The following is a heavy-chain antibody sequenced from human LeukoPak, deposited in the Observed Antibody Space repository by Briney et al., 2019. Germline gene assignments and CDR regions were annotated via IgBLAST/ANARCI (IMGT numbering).Heavy chain of an antibody. CDR1: GGSFSGYY. J-gene: IGHJ4*02. D-gene: IGHD6-13*01. CDR3: ARAHHSSSSNYFDY. CDR2: INHSGST. V-gene: IGHV4-34*01. Sequence: SETLSLTCAVYGGSFSGYYWSWIRQPPGKGLEWNGEINHSGSTNYNPSLKSRVTISVDTSKNQFSLKLSSVTAADTAVYYCARAHHSSSSNYFDYWGQGTLVTVSS.